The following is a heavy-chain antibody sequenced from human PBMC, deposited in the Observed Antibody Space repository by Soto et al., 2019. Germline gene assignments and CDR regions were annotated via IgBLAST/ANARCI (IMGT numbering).Heavy chain of an antibody. CDR1: GFSFTATGVG. V-gene: IGHV2-5*02. J-gene: IGHJ4*02. Sequence: QITLKESGPTLVKSTQTLTLTCSFSGFSFTATGVGVGWIRQPPGKALEWLAIIYWDDDKLYNPSLKSRLTITRDTSNNQVVLRMANLKPLDTATYYCAHRNSDGYNEGTFGIWGQGTLVTVSS. D-gene: IGHD6-25*01. CDR2: IYWDDDK. CDR3: AHRNSDGYNEGTFGI.